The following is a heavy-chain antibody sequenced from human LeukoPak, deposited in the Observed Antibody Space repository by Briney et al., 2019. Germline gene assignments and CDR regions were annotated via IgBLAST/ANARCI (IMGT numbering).Heavy chain of an antibody. J-gene: IGHJ5*02. D-gene: IGHD5-12*01. CDR2: INPSGGST. Sequence: ASVKVSCKASGYTFTSYYMHWVRQAPGQGLEWMGIINPSGGSTSYAQKFQGRVAMTRDMSTSTVYMELSSLRSEDTAVYYCARDRTRGRFDPWGQGTLVTVSS. CDR3: ARDRTRGRFDP. V-gene: IGHV1-46*01. CDR1: GYTFTSYY.